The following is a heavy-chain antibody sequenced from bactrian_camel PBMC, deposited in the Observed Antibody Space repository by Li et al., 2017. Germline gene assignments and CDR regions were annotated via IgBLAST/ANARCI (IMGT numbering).Heavy chain of an antibody. V-gene: IGHV3S1*01. CDR1: GYTSTYQ. D-gene: IGHD5*01. Sequence: HVQLVESGGGSVQAGGSLRLSCAVHGYTSTYQMGWFRQAPGKAREGVAAISTGGGATAYADSVKGRFTISQDRSKKTLYLQMGELRPDDTGLYTCAAQWGWRCDYWGRGTQVTVS. CDR2: ISTGGGAT. J-gene: IGHJ4*01. CDR3: AAQWGWRCDY.